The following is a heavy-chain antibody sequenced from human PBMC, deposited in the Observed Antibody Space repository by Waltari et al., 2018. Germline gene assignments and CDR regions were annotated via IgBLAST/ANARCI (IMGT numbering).Heavy chain of an antibody. Sequence: QVQLVQSGAEVKPPGASVRISCEASGFTFSTYHIHWVRQAPGQGLQWLGIINPSKSNTTYTKLFKDRFTITKDTSTSKVYMDLNSLRSDDTAVYYCARELFRSGFYPIDHWGQGTLVIVSS. CDR3: ARELFRSGFYPIDH. CDR1: GFTFSTYH. D-gene: IGHD6-19*01. J-gene: IGHJ4*02. V-gene: IGHV1-46*01. CDR2: INPSKSNT.